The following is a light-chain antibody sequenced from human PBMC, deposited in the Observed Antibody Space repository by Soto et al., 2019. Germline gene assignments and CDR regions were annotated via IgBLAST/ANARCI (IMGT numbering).Light chain of an antibody. CDR1: SSDVGAHHS. J-gene: IGLJ3*02. CDR2: DVS. V-gene: IGLV2-14*03. CDR3: SSFTDTGTVM. Sequence: QSDLTQPASVSGSPGQSFTIPCTGSSSDVGAHHSVSWYQQHPGKAPKLIIFDVSNRPSGVSNRFSGSKSGNTASLTISGLQSFYEADYYCSSFTDTGTVMFGGGTELT.